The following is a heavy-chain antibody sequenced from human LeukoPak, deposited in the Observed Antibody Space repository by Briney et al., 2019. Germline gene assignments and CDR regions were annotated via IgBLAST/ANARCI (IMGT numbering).Heavy chain of an antibody. Sequence: PSETLSLTCTVSGGSISSGGYYWSWIRQHPGKGLEWIGYIYYSGSTYYNPSLKSRVTISADTSKNQFSLKLSSVTAADTAVYYCARDGNYIGGFGWFDHWGQGTLVTVSS. V-gene: IGHV4-31*03. J-gene: IGHJ5*02. CDR3: ARDGNYIGGFGWFDH. D-gene: IGHD1-7*01. CDR1: GGSISSGGYY. CDR2: IYYSGST.